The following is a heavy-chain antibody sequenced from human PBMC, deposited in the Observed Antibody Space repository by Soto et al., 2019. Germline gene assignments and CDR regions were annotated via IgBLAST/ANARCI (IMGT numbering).Heavy chain of an antibody. V-gene: IGHV4-34*01. Sequence: PSETLSLTCAVYGGSFSGYYWSWIRQPPGKGLEWIGEINHSGSTNYNPSLKSRVTISVDTSKNQFSLKLSSVTAADTAVYYCARSIYSSSLVEYFDLWGRGTLVTVSS. CDR2: INHSGST. CDR3: ARSIYSSSLVEYFDL. D-gene: IGHD6-6*01. J-gene: IGHJ2*01. CDR1: GGSFSGYY.